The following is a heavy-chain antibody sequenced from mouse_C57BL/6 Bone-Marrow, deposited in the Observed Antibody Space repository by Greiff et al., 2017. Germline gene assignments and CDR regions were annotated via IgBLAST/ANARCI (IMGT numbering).Heavy chain of an antibody. CDR1: GYTFTSYW. V-gene: IGHV1-64*01. J-gene: IGHJ4*01. CDR2: IHPNSGST. CDR3: AKDPAYYAMDY. Sequence: QVQLKQPGAELVKPGASVKLSCKASGYTFTSYWMHWVKQRPGQGLEWIGMIHPNSGSTNYNEKFKSKATLTVDKSSSTAYMQLSSLTSEDSAVYYCAKDPAYYAMDYWGQGTSVTVSS.